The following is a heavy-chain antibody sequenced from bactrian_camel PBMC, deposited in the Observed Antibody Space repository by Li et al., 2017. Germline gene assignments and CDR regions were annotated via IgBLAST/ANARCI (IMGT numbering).Heavy chain of an antibody. CDR1: GFTFSSYY. V-gene: IGHV3-2*01. CDR2: IYSDGGEI. J-gene: IGHJ4*01. D-gene: IGHD3*01. Sequence: HVQLVESGGELVQPGGSLRLSCAASGFTFSSYYISWVRQAAGKGLEWLSTIYSDGGEINYADSVKGRFAISKDNAENTVYLQMNSLKTEDTAMYYCATEECASGPWCHRNYWGQGTQVTVS. CDR3: ATEECASGPWCHRNY.